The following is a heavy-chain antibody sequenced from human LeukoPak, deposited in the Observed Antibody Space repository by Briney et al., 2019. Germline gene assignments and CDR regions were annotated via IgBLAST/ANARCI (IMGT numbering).Heavy chain of an antibody. D-gene: IGHD4-17*01. V-gene: IGHV1-2*02. CDR3: AIYYGDYLSPYCFDY. CDR1: GYTFTGYY. J-gene: IGHJ4*02. CDR2: INPNSGGT. Sequence: SVKVSCKASGYTFTGYYMHWVRQAPGQGLEWMGWINPNSGGTNYAQKFQGRVTMTRDTSISTAYMELSRLRSDDTAVYYCAIYYGDYLSPYCFDYWGQGTLVTVSS.